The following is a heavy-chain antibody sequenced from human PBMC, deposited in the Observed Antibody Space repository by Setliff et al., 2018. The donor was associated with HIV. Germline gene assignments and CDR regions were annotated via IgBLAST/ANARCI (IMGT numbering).Heavy chain of an antibody. CDR3: VRFFDSIGYYRYYFDS. Sequence: SGPTLVNPTETLTLTCTVSGFSLSDDRLGVSWIRQPPGKALEWLAHIFSNDEQSYRASLKGRLTISKDTSKSQVVLTMTNMDPVDTATYYCVRFFDSIGYYRYYFDSWGQGTQVTVSS. J-gene: IGHJ4*02. D-gene: IGHD3-22*01. CDR2: IFSNDEQ. V-gene: IGHV2-26*01. CDR1: GFSLSDDRLG.